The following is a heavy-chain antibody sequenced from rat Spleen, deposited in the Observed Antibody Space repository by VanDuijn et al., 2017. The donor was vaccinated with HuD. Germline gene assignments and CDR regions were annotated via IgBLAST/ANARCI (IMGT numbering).Heavy chain of an antibody. CDR2: ISTGGNT. V-gene: IGHV2-6*01. Sequence: QVQLKESGPGLVQSSQTLSLTCTVSGFSLISYAVNWVRQPPGKGLEWIAAISTGGNTYYNSGLKSRLGISRDTSKSQVFLKMNSLRSEDTAMYYCAASSPYYSPYWYFDFWGPGTMVTVSS. CDR3: AASSPYYSPYWYFDF. D-gene: IGHD1-1*01. J-gene: IGHJ1*01. CDR1: GFSLISYA.